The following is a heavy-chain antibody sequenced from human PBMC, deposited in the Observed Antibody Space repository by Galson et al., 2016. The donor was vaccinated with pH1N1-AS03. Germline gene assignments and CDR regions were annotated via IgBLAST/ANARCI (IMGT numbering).Heavy chain of an antibody. D-gene: IGHD6-13*01. CDR1: GFTFGSFA. CDR2: ISGSGNNT. J-gene: IGHJ6*02. Sequence: SLRLSCAASGFTFGSFAMSWVRQAPGKGLEWVSAISGSGNNTYYGDSVKGRLTISRDNARNSLCLQINSLRPEDTALYYCARDFCRSSCSYYFYGMAVWGQGTTFTDS. CDR3: ARDFCRSSCSYYFYGMAV. V-gene: IGHV3-23*01.